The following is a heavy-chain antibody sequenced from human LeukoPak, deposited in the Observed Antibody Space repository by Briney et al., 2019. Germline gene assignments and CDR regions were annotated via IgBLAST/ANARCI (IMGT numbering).Heavy chain of an antibody. CDR2: INHSGGT. V-gene: IGHV4-34*01. Sequence: KPSETLSLTCAVYGGSFSGYYWSWIRQPPGKGLEWIGEINHSGGTNYNPSLKSRVTISVDTSKNQFSLKLSSVTAADTAVYYCARGRAPNIAAAGLGYWGQGTLVTVSS. CDR3: ARGRAPNIAAAGLGY. CDR1: GGSFSGYY. D-gene: IGHD6-13*01. J-gene: IGHJ4*02.